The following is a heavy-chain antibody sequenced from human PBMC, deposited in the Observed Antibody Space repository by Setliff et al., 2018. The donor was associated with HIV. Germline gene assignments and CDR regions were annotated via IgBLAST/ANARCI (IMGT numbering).Heavy chain of an antibody. D-gene: IGHD3-22*01. CDR3: ARAAITMIVVIANYGMDV. V-gene: IGHV1-3*01. CDR2: INAGNGST. J-gene: IGHJ6*02. CDR1: GYTFTNFA. Sequence: ASVKVSCKASGYTFTNFAMHWVRQAPGQRLEWMGWINAGNGSTKYSQKFQGRVTITRDTSASTAYMELSSLRSEDTAVYYCARAAITMIVVIANYGMDVWGQGTTVTVSS.